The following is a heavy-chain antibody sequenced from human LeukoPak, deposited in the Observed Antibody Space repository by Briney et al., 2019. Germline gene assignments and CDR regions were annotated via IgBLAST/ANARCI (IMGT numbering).Heavy chain of an antibody. Sequence: TGGSLRLSCAGSGFTFKNYGMHWVRQAPGKGLEWVADISYDGRNKYYAESVKGRFTISRDNSKNTVYLQMNSLRAEDAAVYYCATENSHRCSGDRCPGYWGQGTLVTASS. CDR1: GFTFKNYG. J-gene: IGHJ4*02. CDR3: ATENSHRCSGDRCPGY. V-gene: IGHV3-30*03. D-gene: IGHD2-21*02. CDR2: ISYDGRNK.